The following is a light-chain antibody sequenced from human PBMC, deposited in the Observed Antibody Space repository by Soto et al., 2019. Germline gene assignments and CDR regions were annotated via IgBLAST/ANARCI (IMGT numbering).Light chain of an antibody. CDR2: DVS. CDR3: SSYTSTNTLVI. J-gene: IGLJ2*01. CDR1: SSDVGGYNY. V-gene: IGLV2-14*03. Sequence: QSALTQPASVSGSPGQSVTISCTGTSSDVGGYNYVSWYQQHPGKAPKLLIYDVSYRPSVVSSRFSGSKSGNTASLAISGLQAEDEADYYCSSYTSTNTLVIFGGGTKVTVL.